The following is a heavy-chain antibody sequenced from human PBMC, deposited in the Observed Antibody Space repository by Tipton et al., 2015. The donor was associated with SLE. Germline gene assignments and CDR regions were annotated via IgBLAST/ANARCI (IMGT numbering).Heavy chain of an antibody. CDR3: AKDNDYGGNSGYFDY. Sequence: SLRLSCTASGFTFAGYAMSWVRQAPGKGLQWVSGLSWNSGSIGYADSVKGRFTISRDNAKNSLYLQMNSLRAEDTALYYCAKDNDYGGNSGYFDYWGQGTLVTVSS. CDR2: LSWNSGSI. V-gene: IGHV3-9*01. D-gene: IGHD4-23*01. CDR1: GFTFAGYA. J-gene: IGHJ4*02.